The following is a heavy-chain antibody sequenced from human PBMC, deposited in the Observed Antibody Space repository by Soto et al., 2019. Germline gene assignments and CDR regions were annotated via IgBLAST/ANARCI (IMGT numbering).Heavy chain of an antibody. Sequence: EVQLVESGGGLVQPGGSLRLSCVASGFTFSDHYMDWVRQAPGKGLEWVGRSRNRANTYTTEYAASVIGRFTVSRDVSKNSLYLQMNSLETEDTAVYYCARNPRYSGYGDFDYWGQGTLVTVSS. V-gene: IGHV3-72*01. D-gene: IGHD5-12*01. J-gene: IGHJ4*02. CDR3: ARNPRYSGYGDFDY. CDR1: GFTFSDHY. CDR2: SRNRANTYTT.